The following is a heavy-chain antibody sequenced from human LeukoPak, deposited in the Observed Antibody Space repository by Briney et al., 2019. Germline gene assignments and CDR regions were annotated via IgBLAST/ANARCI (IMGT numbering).Heavy chain of an antibody. D-gene: IGHD1-26*01. CDR2: IIPIFGTA. Sequence: SVKVSCKASGGTFSSYAISWVRQAPGQGLEWMGGIIPIFGTANYAQKFQGRVTITADESTSTAYMELSSLRSEDTAVYYCARAIIVGATWDAFDIWGQGTMVTVSS. CDR3: ARAIIVGATWDAFDI. V-gene: IGHV1-69*13. CDR1: GGTFSSYA. J-gene: IGHJ3*02.